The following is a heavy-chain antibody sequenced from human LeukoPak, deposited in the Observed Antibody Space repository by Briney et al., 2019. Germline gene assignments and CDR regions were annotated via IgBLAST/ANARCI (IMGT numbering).Heavy chain of an antibody. D-gene: IGHD3-3*01. CDR3: ARGYDFWSGYYYLRY. CDR2: INPNSGGT. V-gene: IGHV1-2*02. J-gene: IGHJ4*02. CDR1: GYTFTGYY. Sequence: ASVKVSCKASGYTFTGYYMHWVRQAPGQGLEWMGWINPNSGGTNYAQKFQGRVTMTRDTSISTAYMELSRLRSDDTAVYYCARGYDFWSGYYYLRYWGQGTLVTVSS.